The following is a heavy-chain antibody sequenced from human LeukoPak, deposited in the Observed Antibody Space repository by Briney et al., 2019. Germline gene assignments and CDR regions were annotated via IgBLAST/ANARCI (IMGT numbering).Heavy chain of an antibody. CDR2: IYSGGST. J-gene: IGHJ4*02. CDR1: GFTVSSNY. Sequence: GGSLRLSCAASGFTVSSNYMSWVRQAPGKGLEWVSVIYSGGSTYYADYVKGRFTISRDNSKNTLYLQMNSLRAEDTAVYYCAKEASVFIRGYFDYWGQGALVTVSS. D-gene: IGHD3-10*01. V-gene: IGHV3-53*01. CDR3: AKEASVFIRGYFDY.